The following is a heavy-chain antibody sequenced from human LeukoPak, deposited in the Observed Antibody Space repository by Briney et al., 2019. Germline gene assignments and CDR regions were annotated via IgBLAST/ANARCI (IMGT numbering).Heavy chain of an antibody. CDR2: ISAYNGNT. CDR1: GYTFTSYG. CDR3: ARDQTYYYDSSGYYSDYYYGMDV. Sequence: ASVKVSCKASGYTFTSYGISWVRQAPGQGLEWVGWISAYNGNTNYAQKLQGRVTMTTDTSTSTAYMELRSLRSDDTAVYYCARDQTYYYDSSGYYSDYYYGMDVWGQGTTVTVSS. J-gene: IGHJ6*02. D-gene: IGHD3-22*01. V-gene: IGHV1-18*01.